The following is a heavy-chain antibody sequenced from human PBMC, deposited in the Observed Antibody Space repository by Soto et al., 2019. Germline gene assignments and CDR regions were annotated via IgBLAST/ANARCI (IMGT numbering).Heavy chain of an antibody. V-gene: IGHV4-59*01. CDR3: ARRYYDFWSGYYFDY. CDR1: GGSISSYY. Sequence: SETLSLTCTVSGGSISSYYWSWIRQPPGKGLEWIGYIYYSGSTNYNPSLKSRVTISVDTSKNQFSLKLSSVTAADTAVYYCARRYYDFWSGYYFDYWGQGTLVTVSS. D-gene: IGHD3-3*01. J-gene: IGHJ4*02. CDR2: IYYSGST.